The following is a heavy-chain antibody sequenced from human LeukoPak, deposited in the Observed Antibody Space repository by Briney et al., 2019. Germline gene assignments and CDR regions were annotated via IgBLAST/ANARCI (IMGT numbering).Heavy chain of an antibody. D-gene: IGHD1-7*01. Sequence: ASVKVSCKASGYTFTSYGISWVRQAPGQGLEWMGWISAYNGNTNYAQKLQGRVTMTTDTSTSTAYMELRSLRSDDTAVYYCARDGGMGSYNWNYFMGYYYYYMDVWGKGTTVTVSS. CDR1: GYTFTSYG. V-gene: IGHV1-18*01. CDR3: ARDGGMGSYNWNYFMGYYYYYMDV. J-gene: IGHJ6*03. CDR2: ISAYNGNT.